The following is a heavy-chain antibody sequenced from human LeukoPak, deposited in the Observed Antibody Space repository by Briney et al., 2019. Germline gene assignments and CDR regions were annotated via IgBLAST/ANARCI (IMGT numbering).Heavy chain of an antibody. D-gene: IGHD2-15*01. V-gene: IGHV3-43*02. CDR1: GLTFDKYA. J-gene: IGHJ4*02. CDR2: ISGDGSTT. Sequence: GGSLRLSCAASGLTFDKYAMHWVRQAPGNGLEWIALISGDGSTTYYADSVKGRFTISRDNSKNSLFLQMNSLRAEDRALYYCAKDLPSPYCSGGHCYSGLNDYWGQGTLVTVSS. CDR3: AKDLPSPYCSGGHCYSGLNDY.